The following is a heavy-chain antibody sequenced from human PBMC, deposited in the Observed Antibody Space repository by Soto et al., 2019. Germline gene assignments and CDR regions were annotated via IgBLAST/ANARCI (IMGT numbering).Heavy chain of an antibody. CDR3: ARGGSARPGDL. Sequence: ASVKVSCKASGYTFTSYAMHWVRQAPGQRLEWMGWINAGNGNTKYSQKFQGRVTITKNTLFLQMNSLRAEDTALYYCARGGSARPGDLWGQGTQVTVSS. J-gene: IGHJ4*02. D-gene: IGHD6-6*01. V-gene: IGHV1-3*01. CDR2: INAGNGNT. CDR1: GYTFTSYA.